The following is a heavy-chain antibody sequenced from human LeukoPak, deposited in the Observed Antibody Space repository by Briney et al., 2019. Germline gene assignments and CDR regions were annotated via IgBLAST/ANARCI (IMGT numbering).Heavy chain of an antibody. J-gene: IGHJ4*02. D-gene: IGHD3-16*02. CDR3: ARMGRLGELSLFDY. V-gene: IGHV4-59*08. CDR1: GGSISSYY. Sequence: SETLSLTCTVSGGSISSYYWSWIRQPPGKGLEWIGYIYYSGSTNYNPSLKSRVTISVDTPKNQFSLKLSSVTAADTAVYYCARMGRLGELSLFDYWGQGTLVTVSS. CDR2: IYYSGST.